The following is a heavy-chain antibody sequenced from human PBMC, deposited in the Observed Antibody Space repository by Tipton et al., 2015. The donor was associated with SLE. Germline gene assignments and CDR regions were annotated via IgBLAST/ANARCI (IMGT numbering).Heavy chain of an antibody. D-gene: IGHD3-9*01. V-gene: IGHV4-34*12. CDR3: ARDRGRDYDTLTGYRRH. CDR1: GDSLSGQY. CDR2: VFRGGST. Sequence: TLSLTCSVYGDSLSGQYWSWIRQPPGKGLEWIGEVFRGGSTNYSPSLESRVTITVDMSKNQFSLRLISVTAADTAVYYCARDRGRDYDTLTGYRRHWGQGTLVADSS. J-gene: IGHJ4*02.